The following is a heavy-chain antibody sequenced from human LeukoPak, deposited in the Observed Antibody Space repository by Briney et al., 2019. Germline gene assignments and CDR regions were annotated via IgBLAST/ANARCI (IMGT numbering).Heavy chain of an antibody. CDR1: GFTLSSYE. CDR3: ARYPTRGYCDDY. V-gene: IGHV3-48*03. CDR2: ISSSGSTI. J-gene: IGHJ4*02. Sequence: VGSLRLSCAASGFTLSSYEMNWVRQAPGKGLEWVSYISSSGSTIYYADSVKGRFTISRDNAKNSLYLQMNSLRAEDTAVYSCARYPTRGYCDDYDGRGTLVTVSS. D-gene: IGHD2-8*02.